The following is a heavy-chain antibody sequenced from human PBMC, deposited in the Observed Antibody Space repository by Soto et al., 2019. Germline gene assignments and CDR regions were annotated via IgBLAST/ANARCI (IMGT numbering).Heavy chain of an antibody. V-gene: IGHV2-70*01. D-gene: IGHD6-13*01. J-gene: IGHJ6*02. Sequence: SGPTLVNPTQTLTLTCTFSGFSLSTSGMCVSWIRQPPGKALEWLALIDWDDDKYYSTSLKTRLTISKDTSKNQVVLTMTNMEPVDTATYYCARIQGSSWPLDYYSMYVWGQGTTVTVSS. CDR3: ARIQGSSWPLDYYSMYV. CDR2: IDWDDDK. CDR1: GFSLSTSGMC.